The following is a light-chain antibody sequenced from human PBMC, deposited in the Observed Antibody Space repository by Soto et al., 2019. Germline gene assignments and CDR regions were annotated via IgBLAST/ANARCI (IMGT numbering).Light chain of an antibody. CDR1: QSVSNF. V-gene: IGKV3-11*02. J-gene: IGKJ1*01. Sequence: EIVLTQSPATLSLSPGERATLSCRASQSVSNFLAWDQQKPGQAPRLLVSAASNKATGIPDRFSGSGSGRDISLTISSLEPEDFAVYYCQQRSICPWTFGQGTKVEIK. CDR2: AAS. CDR3: QQRSICPWT.